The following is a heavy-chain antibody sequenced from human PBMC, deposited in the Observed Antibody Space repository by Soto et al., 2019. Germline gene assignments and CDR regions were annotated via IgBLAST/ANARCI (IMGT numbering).Heavy chain of an antibody. D-gene: IGHD3-22*01. V-gene: IGHV4-39*01. CDR2: IYYSGST. CDR3: ARSDPPSSGLPPYHYYNGMDV. J-gene: IGHJ6*02. Sequence: QLQLQESGPGLVKPSDTLSLTCTVSGVSIRSSSYYWGWIRQPPGKGLEWIGSIYYSGSTYYNPSLKSRVTISVDTSKNQFSLELSSVAAADTAVYYCARSDPPSSGLPPYHYYNGMDVWGQGTTVIVSS. CDR1: GVSIRSSSYY.